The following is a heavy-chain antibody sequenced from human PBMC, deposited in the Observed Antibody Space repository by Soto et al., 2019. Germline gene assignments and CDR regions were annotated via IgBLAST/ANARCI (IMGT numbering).Heavy chain of an antibody. V-gene: IGHV4-4*07. CDR3: ARSGGSAGTTYYFDY. J-gene: IGHJ4*02. D-gene: IGHD1-1*01. CDR2: IYTTGST. CDR1: GGSINSYY. Sequence: SETLSLTCTVSGGSINSYYWAWVRQPAGKGLEWIGHIYTTGSTNYNPSLKSRVTMSVDTSKNQFSLSLSSVTAADTAVYYCARSGGSAGTTYYFDYWGQGTLVTVSS.